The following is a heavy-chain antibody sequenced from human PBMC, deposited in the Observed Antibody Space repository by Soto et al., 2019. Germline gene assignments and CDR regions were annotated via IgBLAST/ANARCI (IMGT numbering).Heavy chain of an antibody. CDR3: ASGSSSDY. J-gene: IGHJ4*02. V-gene: IGHV1-2*02. CDR1: GYTFSGYY. Sequence: QVQLVQSGAEVKKPGASVKVSCKASGYTFSGYYLHWVRQAPGQGLEWMGCINPTSGDTNYAQKLQGRVTLTRDTSISTAYMELSRLKSDDTAVYYCASGSSSDYWGQGTLVTVSS. D-gene: IGHD1-26*01. CDR2: INPTSGDT.